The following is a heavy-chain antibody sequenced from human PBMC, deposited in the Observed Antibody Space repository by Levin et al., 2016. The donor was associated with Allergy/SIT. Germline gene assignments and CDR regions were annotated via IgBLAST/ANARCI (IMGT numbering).Heavy chain of an antibody. CDR1: GFTFSDAW. J-gene: IGHJ4*02. Sequence: GESLKISCAASGFTFSDAWMTWVRQAPGKGLEWVGRIRRGTEGGTTEYAASVKGRFTISRDDSKDTLYLQMNSLKTEDTAVYYCKTSLEWYISADYWGQGTLVTVSS. CDR2: IRRGTEGGTT. V-gene: IGHV3-15*01. CDR3: KTSLEWYISADY. D-gene: IGHD3-3*01.